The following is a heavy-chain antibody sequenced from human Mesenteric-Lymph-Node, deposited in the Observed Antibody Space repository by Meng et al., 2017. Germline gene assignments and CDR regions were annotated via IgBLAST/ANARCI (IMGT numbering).Heavy chain of an antibody. CDR2: VSPTSGKT. D-gene: IGHD2-21*02. CDR1: GYSFTSLD. Sequence: ASVKVSCKASGYSFTSLDINWMRQATGQGLEWMGWVSPTSGKTGYAQKFQGRVTMTRDTSISTVYMELSSLTSEDTAVYYCARDQGFKYCGGDCYAGWFDPWGQGTLVTGYS. CDR3: ARDQGFKYCGGDCYAGWFDP. V-gene: IGHV1-8*01. J-gene: IGHJ5*02.